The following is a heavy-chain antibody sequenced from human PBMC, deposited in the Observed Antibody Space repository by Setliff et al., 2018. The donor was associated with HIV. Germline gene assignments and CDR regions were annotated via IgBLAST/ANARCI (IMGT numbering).Heavy chain of an antibody. J-gene: IGHJ4*02. CDR1: GFTFSDYY. CDR2: ISKSGSSI. D-gene: IGHD6-19*01. V-gene: IGHV3-11*04. CDR3: AVAVLGTIGY. Sequence: GESLTISCAVSGFTFSDYYMSWIRQTPGKELEWISHISKSGSSIYYADSVKGRFTISRDNAKNSLYLQMNSLRVEDTAVYYCAVAVLGTIGYWGQGTLVTVSS.